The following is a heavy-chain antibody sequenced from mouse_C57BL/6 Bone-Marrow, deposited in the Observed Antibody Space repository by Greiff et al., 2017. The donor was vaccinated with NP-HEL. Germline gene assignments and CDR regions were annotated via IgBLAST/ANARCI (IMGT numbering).Heavy chain of an antibody. Sequence: EVMLVESGGGLVKPGGSLKLSCAASGFTFSSYAMSWVRQTPEKRLEWVATISDGGSYTYYPDNVKGRFTISRDNAKNNLYLQMSHLKSEDTAMYYCANSYYGSFYAMDYWGQGTSVTVSS. CDR2: ISDGGSYT. CDR3: ANSYYGSFYAMDY. J-gene: IGHJ4*01. D-gene: IGHD2-9*01. CDR1: GFTFSSYA. V-gene: IGHV5-4*03.